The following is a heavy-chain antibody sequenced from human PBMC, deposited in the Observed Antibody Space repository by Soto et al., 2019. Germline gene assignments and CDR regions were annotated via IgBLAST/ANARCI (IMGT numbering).Heavy chain of an antibody. CDR1: GYSFTTYL. CDR3: AAPKQLSMGYYYGMDV. J-gene: IGHJ6*02. V-gene: IGHV5-10-1*01. D-gene: IGHD2-2*01. Sequence: GESLKISCNGSGYSFTTYLSGWVRQMPGKGLEWMGRIDPSDSYTNYSPSFQGHVTISADKSISTAYLQWSSLKASDTVMYYCAAPKQLSMGYYYGMDVWGQGTTVTVSS. CDR2: IDPSDSYT.